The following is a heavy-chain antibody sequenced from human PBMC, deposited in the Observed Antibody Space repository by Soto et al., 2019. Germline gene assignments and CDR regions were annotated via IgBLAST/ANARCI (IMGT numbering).Heavy chain of an antibody. CDR2: IYHSGIT. CDR1: GGSISSGDYS. J-gene: IGHJ4*02. CDR3: VREGEGGDSPYFDY. D-gene: IGHD4-17*01. Sequence: KPSETLSLTCAVSGGSISSGDYSWNWIRQPPGKGLEWIGYIYHSGITYYNPSLTGRVTISVDRSKNQFSLRLTSVTAADTAVYYCVREGEGGDSPYFDYWGQGTLVTVSS. V-gene: IGHV4-30-2*01.